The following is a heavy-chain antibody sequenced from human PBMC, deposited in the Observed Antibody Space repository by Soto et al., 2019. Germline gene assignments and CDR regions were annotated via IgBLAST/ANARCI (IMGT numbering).Heavy chain of an antibody. CDR1: GGSVSSGSYY. CDR2: IYYSGST. CDR3: ARDAPSLSNWFDP. Sequence: SETLSLTCTVSGGSVSSGSYYWSWIRQPPGKGLQWIGYIYYSGSTNYNPSLKSRVTISVDTSKNQFSLKLSSVTAADTAVYYCARDAPSLSNWFDPWGQGTLVTVSS. J-gene: IGHJ5*02. V-gene: IGHV4-61*01. D-gene: IGHD6-6*01.